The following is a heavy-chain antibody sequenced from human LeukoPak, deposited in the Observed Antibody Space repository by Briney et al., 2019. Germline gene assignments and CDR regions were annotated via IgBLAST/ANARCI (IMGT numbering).Heavy chain of an antibody. CDR3: ASWVVRPAGAFDI. Sequence: SVKVSCKASGGTFSSYTISWVRQAPGQGLEWMGRIVPIFGTANYAQKFQGRVTITTDESTSTAYMELSSLRSEGTAVYYCASWVVRPAGAFDIWGQGTMVTVSS. CDR2: IVPIFGTA. V-gene: IGHV1-69*05. D-gene: IGHD2-2*01. CDR1: GGTFSSYT. J-gene: IGHJ3*02.